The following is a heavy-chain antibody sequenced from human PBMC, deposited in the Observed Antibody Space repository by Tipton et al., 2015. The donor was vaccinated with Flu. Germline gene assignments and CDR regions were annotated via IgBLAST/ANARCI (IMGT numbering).Heavy chain of an antibody. CDR1: GGSFSGYY. CDR3: ARHGVAPAAMYY. J-gene: IGHJ4*02. CDR2: INHSGST. V-gene: IGHV4-34*01. Sequence: LRLSCAVYGGSFSGYYWSWIRQPPGKGLEWIGEINHSGSTNYNPSLKSRVTISVDTSKNQFSLKLSSVTAADTAVYYCARHGVAPAAMYYWGQGTLVTVSS. D-gene: IGHD2-2*01.